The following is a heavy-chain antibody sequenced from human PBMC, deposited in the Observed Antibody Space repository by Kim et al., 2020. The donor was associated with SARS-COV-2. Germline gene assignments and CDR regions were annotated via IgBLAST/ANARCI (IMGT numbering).Heavy chain of an antibody. J-gene: IGHJ6*02. CDR1: GFTVSANH. CDR3: ARDKKRVRGPLNVYYYYYGMDV. D-gene: IGHD3-10*01. V-gene: IGHV3-66*01. Sequence: GGSLRLSCTASGFTVSANHMNWVRQAPGKGLEWVSVIYSSGTTFYADSVKGRFTLSRDNSKNTLYLHMNNLRPEDTAIYYCARDKKRVRGPLNVYYYYYGMDVWGQGTTVTVS. CDR2: IYSSGTT.